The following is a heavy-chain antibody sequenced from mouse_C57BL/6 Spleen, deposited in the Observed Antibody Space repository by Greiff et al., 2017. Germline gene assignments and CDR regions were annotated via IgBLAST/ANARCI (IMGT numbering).Heavy chain of an antibody. Sequence: EVKLEESGPGLVKPSQSLSLTCSVTGYSITSGYYWNWIRQFPGNKLEWMGYISYDGSNNYNPSLKNRISITRDTSKNQFFLKLNSVTTEDTATYYCARDDYGSYDYAMDYWGQGTSVTVSS. CDR2: ISYDGSN. CDR3: ARDDYGSYDYAMDY. CDR1: GYSITSGYY. V-gene: IGHV3-6*01. J-gene: IGHJ4*01. D-gene: IGHD2-4*01.